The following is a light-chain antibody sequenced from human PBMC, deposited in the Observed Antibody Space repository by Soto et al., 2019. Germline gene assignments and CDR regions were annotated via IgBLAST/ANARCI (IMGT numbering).Light chain of an antibody. CDR1: SSDVGGYNY. J-gene: IGLJ2*01. V-gene: IGLV2-14*01. Sequence: QSALTQSASVSGSPGQSITISCTGTSSDVGGYNYVSWYQQHPGKAPKLMIYDVSNRPSGVSNRFSGSKSGNTASLTNSGLQAEDEADYYCSSYTTSSTLVVFGGGTKLTVL. CDR2: DVS. CDR3: SSYTTSSTLVV.